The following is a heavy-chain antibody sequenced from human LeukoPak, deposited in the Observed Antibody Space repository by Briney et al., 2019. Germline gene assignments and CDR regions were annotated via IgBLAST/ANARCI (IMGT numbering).Heavy chain of an antibody. J-gene: IGHJ4*02. CDR1: GYTFTSYY. CDR2: INPSGGST. Sequence: GASVKVSCKASGYTFTSYYMHWVRQAPGQGLEWMGTINPSGGSTSYAQKFQGRVTMTRDTSTSTVYMELSSLRSEDTAVYYCAREDSGWQTDYWGQGTLVTVSS. CDR3: AREDSGWQTDY. V-gene: IGHV1-46*03. D-gene: IGHD6-19*01.